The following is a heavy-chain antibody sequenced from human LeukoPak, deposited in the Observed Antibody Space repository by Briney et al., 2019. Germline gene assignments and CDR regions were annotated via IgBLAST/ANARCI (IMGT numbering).Heavy chain of an antibody. D-gene: IGHD4-17*01. V-gene: IGHV4-39*02. CDR3: AREGIYGDYRH. J-gene: IGHJ4*02. CDR1: GVSISSSNSY. Sequence: SETLSLTCTVSGVSISSSNSYWGWIRQPPGKGLEWIGSIYYSGNTYYNASLMSQVSISIDTSKNQFSLKLRSVTAADTAVYYCAREGIYGDYRHWGQGTLVTVSS. CDR2: IYYSGNT.